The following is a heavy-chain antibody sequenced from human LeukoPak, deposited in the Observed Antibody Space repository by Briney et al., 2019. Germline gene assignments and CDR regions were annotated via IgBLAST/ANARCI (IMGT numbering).Heavy chain of an antibody. V-gene: IGHV1-18*01. J-gene: IGHJ4*02. CDR3: ARDCYYDSSGYCSFDY. CDR1: GYTFTSYG. D-gene: IGHD3-22*01. CDR2: ISAYNGHT. Sequence: ASVKVSCKASGYTFTSYGISWVRQAPGQGLEWMGWISAYNGHTRYAQKLQGRVTMTTDTSTSTAYMELRSLRSDDTAVYYCARDCYYDSSGYCSFDYWGQGTLVTVSS.